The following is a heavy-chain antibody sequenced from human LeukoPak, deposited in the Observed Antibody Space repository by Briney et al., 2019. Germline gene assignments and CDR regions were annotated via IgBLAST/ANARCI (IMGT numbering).Heavy chain of an antibody. Sequence: ASVKVSCKASGGTFNSYAISWVRQAPGQGLEWMGGIIPIFGTPNYAQKFQGRVTITTDESTSTAYMELSSLRSKDTAVYYCASGYCSSTTCSNYNWFDPWGQGTLVTVSS. V-gene: IGHV1-69*05. CDR3: ASGYCSSTTCSNYNWFDP. CDR2: IIPIFGTP. D-gene: IGHD2-2*01. CDR1: GGTFNSYA. J-gene: IGHJ5*02.